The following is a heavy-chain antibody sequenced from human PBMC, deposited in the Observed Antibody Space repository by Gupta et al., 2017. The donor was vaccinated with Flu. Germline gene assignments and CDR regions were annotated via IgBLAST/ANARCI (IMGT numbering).Heavy chain of an antibody. J-gene: IGHJ4*02. D-gene: IGHD3-10*01. CDR3: AKRTYGSGSTYYFDY. CDR1: GFTFSSYA. CDR2: ISGSGGST. Sequence: EVQLLESGGGLVQPGGSLRLSCAASGFTFSSYAMSWVRPAPGKGLEWVSAISGSGGSTYYADSVKGRFTISRDNSKNTLYLQMNSLRAEDTAVYYCAKRTYGSGSTYYFDYWGQGTLVTVSS. V-gene: IGHV3-23*01.